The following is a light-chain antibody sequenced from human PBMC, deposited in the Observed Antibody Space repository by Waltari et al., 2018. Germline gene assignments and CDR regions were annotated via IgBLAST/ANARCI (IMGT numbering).Light chain of an antibody. J-gene: IGKJ1*01. V-gene: IGKV1-39*01. CDR2: GAC. CDR1: QNIRTY. Sequence: DIQMTQSPSSLSASIGDTITVTCRASQNIRTYLNWYQQKPAKAPKLLIFGACSLPRGVPSRFTGSASGTEFTLTITNLQPDDFATYFCQQSFSSPWTFGQGTTV. CDR3: QQSFSSPWT.